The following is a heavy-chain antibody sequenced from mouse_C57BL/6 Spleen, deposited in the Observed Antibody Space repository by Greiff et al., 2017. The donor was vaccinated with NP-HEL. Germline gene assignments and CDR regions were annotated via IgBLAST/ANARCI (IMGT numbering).Heavy chain of an antibody. CDR2: IDPETGGT. Sequence: QVQLQQSGAELVRPGASVTLSCKASGYTFTDYEMHWVKQTPVHGLEWIGAIDPETGGTAYNQKFKGKAILTADKSSCTAYMELRSLTSEDSAVYYCGVYDYDAWFAYWGQGTLVTVSA. CDR1: GYTFTDYE. V-gene: IGHV1-15*01. CDR3: GVYDYDAWFAY. J-gene: IGHJ3*01. D-gene: IGHD2-4*01.